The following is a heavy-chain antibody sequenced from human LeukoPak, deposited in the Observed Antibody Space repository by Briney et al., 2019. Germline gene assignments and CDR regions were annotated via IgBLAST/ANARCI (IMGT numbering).Heavy chain of an antibody. CDR2: INHSGST. J-gene: IGHJ5*02. CDR3: ARAPPRIAARPISNWFDP. CDR1: GGSFSGYY. D-gene: IGHD6-6*01. V-gene: IGHV4-34*01. Sequence: SETLSLTCAVYGGSFSGYYWSWIRQPPVKGLEWIGEINHSGSTNYNPSLKSRVTISVDTSRNQFSLKLSSVTAADTAVYYCARAPPRIAARPISNWFDPWGQGTLVTVSS.